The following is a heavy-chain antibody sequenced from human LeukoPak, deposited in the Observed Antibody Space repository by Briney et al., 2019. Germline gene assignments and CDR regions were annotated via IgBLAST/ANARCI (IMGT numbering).Heavy chain of an antibody. CDR3: ARLYGDYRSALLPSPYFDY. J-gene: IGHJ4*02. Sequence: ASVKVSCKASGYTFTSYGISWVRQAPGQGLEWMGWISAYNGNTNYAQKLQGRATMTTDTSTSTAYMELRSLRSDDTAVYYCARLYGDYRSALLPSPYFDYWGQGTLVTVSS. V-gene: IGHV1-18*01. D-gene: IGHD4-17*01. CDR2: ISAYNGNT. CDR1: GYTFTSYG.